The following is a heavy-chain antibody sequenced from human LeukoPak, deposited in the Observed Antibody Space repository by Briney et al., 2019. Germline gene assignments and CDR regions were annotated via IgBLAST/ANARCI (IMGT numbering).Heavy chain of an antibody. Sequence: ASVKVSCKASGYTFTGYYMHWVRQAPGQGLEWMGGITPIFGTANYAQKFQGRVTITADKSTSTAYMELSSLRSEDTAVYYCALMGSGSYYTWGQGTLVTVSS. V-gene: IGHV1-69*06. CDR1: GYTFTGYY. D-gene: IGHD1-26*01. CDR2: ITPIFGTA. J-gene: IGHJ4*02. CDR3: ALMGSGSYYT.